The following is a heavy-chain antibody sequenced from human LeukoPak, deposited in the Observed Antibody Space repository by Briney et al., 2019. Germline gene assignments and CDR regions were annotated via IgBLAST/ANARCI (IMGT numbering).Heavy chain of an antibody. J-gene: IGHJ5*02. CDR3: VRRGRAVFGINWFDT. CDR2: INHSGST. V-gene: IGHV4-34*01. CDR1: GGSFSGYY. D-gene: IGHD6-19*01. Sequence: SETLSLTCAVYGGSFSGYYWSWIRQPPGKGLEWIGEINHSGSTNYNPSLKSRVTISMDTSDNQFSLKLTSVTAADTAVYYWVRRGRAVFGINWFDTWGQGTLVTVSS.